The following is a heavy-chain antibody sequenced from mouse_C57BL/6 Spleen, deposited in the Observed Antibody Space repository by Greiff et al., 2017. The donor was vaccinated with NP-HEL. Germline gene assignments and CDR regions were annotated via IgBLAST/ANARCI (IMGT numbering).Heavy chain of an antibody. CDR3: ARQAGDY. CDR2: ISNGGGST. V-gene: IGHV5-12*01. J-gene: IGHJ4*01. Sequence: DVKLVESGGGLVQPGGSLKLSCAASGFTFSDYYMYWVRQTPEKRLEWVAYISNGGGSTYYPDTVKGRFTISRDNAKNTLYLQMSRLKSEDTAMYYCARQAGDYWGQRTSVTVSS. CDR1: GFTFSDYY.